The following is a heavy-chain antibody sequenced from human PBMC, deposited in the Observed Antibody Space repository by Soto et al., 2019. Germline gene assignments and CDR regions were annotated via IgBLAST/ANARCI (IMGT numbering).Heavy chain of an antibody. CDR1: SGPDRSHN. D-gene: IGHD4-17*01. Sequence: QVQLQQSGPRLVKPSETLSLTCTVSSGPDRSHNWGWIRQPPGRGLEWIGYVYYTGDTAYNPSLRGRVTISADTSTNDISLTLNSVTAADTVVYYCVRQGIDYLHGLVDVWGPGTTVSVSS. CDR3: VRQGIDYLHGLVDV. CDR2: VYYTGDT. V-gene: IGHV4-59*08. J-gene: IGHJ6*02.